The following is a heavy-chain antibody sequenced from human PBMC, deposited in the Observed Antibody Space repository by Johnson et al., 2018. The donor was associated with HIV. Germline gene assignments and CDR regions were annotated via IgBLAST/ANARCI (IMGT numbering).Heavy chain of an antibody. Sequence: VLLVESGGGLVQPGGSLRLSCAASGFTFSSYAMSWVRQAPGKGLEWVSAISCSGGSTYYADSVKGRFTISRDNSNNTLYLQMNSLRAEDTAVYYCARAYSYGVFDIWGQGTMVTVSS. J-gene: IGHJ3*02. CDR2: ISCSGGST. D-gene: IGHD5-18*01. CDR1: GFTFSSYA. V-gene: IGHV3-23*04. CDR3: ARAYSYGVFDI.